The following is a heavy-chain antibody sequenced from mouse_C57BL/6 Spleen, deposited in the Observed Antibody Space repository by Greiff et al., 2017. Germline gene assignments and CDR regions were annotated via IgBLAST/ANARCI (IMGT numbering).Heavy chain of an antibody. Sequence: EVMLVESVAELVRPGASVKLSCTASGFNIKNTYMHWVKQRPEQGLEWIGRIDPANGNTKYAPKFQGKATITADTSSNTAYLQLSSLTSEDTAIYYCALIYYYGSSYVGYFDYWGQGTTLTVSS. CDR1: GFNIKNTY. J-gene: IGHJ2*01. CDR3: ALIYYYGSSYVGYFDY. V-gene: IGHV14-3*01. D-gene: IGHD1-1*01. CDR2: IDPANGNT.